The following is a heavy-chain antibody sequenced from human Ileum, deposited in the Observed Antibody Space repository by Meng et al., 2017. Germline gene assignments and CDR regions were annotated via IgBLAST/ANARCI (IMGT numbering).Heavy chain of an antibody. V-gene: IGHV3-11*04. CDR1: GFTFSDYY. CDR3: ARDHFVRIAVAGSGIY. CDR2: ISSSGSTI. Sequence: GESLKISWAASGFTFSDYYMSWIRQAPGKGLEWVSYISSSGSTIYYADSVKGRFTISRDNAKNSLYLQMNSLRAEDTAVYYCARDHFVRIAVAGSGIYWGQGTLVTVSS. D-gene: IGHD6-19*01. J-gene: IGHJ4*02.